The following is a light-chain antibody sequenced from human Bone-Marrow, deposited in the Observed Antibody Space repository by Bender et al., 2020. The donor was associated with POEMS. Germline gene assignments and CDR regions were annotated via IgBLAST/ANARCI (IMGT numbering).Light chain of an antibody. V-gene: IGLV8-61*01. CDR1: SGSVSSSYY. CDR3: MLYMGRAIWL. CDR2: STN. Sequence: QTVVTQEPSFSVSPGGTITLTCGLTSGSVSSSYYPSWYQQTPGQAPRTLIYSTNSRSSGVPDRFSGSILGNKAALTITGAQAEDESNYYCMLYMGRAIWLFSGGTKLTV. J-gene: IGLJ3*02.